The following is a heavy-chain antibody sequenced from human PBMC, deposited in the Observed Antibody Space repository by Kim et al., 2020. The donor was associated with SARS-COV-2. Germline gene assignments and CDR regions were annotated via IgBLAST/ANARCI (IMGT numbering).Heavy chain of an antibody. Sequence: TYANPSLKSRVTISVDTFKNQFSLTLSSVTAADTAVYFCARGYGIFYGMDVWGQGTTVTVSS. CDR2: T. J-gene: IGHJ6*02. CDR3: ARGYGIFYGMDV. D-gene: IGHD6-13*01. V-gene: IGHV4-30-4*05.